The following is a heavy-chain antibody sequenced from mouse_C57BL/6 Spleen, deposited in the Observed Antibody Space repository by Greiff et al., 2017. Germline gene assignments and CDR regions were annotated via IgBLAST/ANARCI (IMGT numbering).Heavy chain of an antibody. V-gene: IGHV1-53*01. J-gene: IGHJ4*01. CDR1: GYTFTSYW. CDR2: INPSNGGT. CDR3: ARAGKTAQATYYYAMDY. D-gene: IGHD3-2*02. Sequence: QVQLQQPGTELVKPGASVKLSCKASGYTFTSYWMHWVKQRPGQGLAWIGNINPSNGGTNYNEKFKSKATLTVDKSSSTAYMQLSSLTSEDSAVYYWARAGKTAQATYYYAMDYWGQGTSVTVSS.